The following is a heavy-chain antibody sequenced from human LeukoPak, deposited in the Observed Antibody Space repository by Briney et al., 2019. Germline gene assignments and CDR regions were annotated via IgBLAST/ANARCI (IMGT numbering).Heavy chain of an antibody. CDR2: ISSSGSTI. J-gene: IGHJ4*02. D-gene: IGHD6-13*01. V-gene: IGHV3-11*01. CDR3: AKIGRAAILRIAAAGTDFDY. Sequence: PGGSLRLSCAASGFTFNDYYMSWIRQAPGKGLEWVSYISSSGSTIYYADSVKGRFTISRDNAKNSLYLQMDSLRAEDTAVYYCAKIGRAAILRIAAAGTDFDYWGQGTLVTVSS. CDR1: GFTFNDYY.